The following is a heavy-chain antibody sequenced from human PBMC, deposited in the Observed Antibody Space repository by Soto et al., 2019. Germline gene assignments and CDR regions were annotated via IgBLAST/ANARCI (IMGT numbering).Heavy chain of an antibody. CDR3: ARGTAYYYGSGSYSYYFDY. D-gene: IGHD3-10*01. Sequence: GASVKVSCKASGGTFSSYAISWVRQAPGQGLEWMGGIIPIFGTANYAQKFQGRVTITADKSTSTAYMELSSLRSEDTAVYYCARGTAYYYGSGSYSYYFDYWGQGTLVTVSS. CDR2: IIPIFGTA. V-gene: IGHV1-69*06. J-gene: IGHJ4*02. CDR1: GGTFSSYA.